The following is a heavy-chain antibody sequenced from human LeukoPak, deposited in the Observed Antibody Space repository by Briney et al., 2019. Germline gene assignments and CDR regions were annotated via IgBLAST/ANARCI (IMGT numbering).Heavy chain of an antibody. J-gene: IGHJ4*02. CDR2: IKSDGSST. CDR1: GFTLSTYW. V-gene: IGHV3-74*01. CDR3: FWFGESNGLGFDY. D-gene: IGHD3-10*01. Sequence: GGSLRLSCAASGFTLSTYWMHWVRQAPGKGLVWVSRIKSDGSSTIYADSVKGRFTISRDNAKSTLYLQMNSLRAEDTAMYYCFWFGESNGLGFDYWGQETLVTVSS.